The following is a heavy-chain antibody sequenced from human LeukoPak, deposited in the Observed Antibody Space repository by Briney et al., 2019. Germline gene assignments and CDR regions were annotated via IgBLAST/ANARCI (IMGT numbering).Heavy chain of an antibody. Sequence: SVKVSCKASGGTFSSYAISWVRQAPGQGLEWMGRIIPILGIANYAQKFQGRVTITADKSTSTAYMELSSPRSEDTAVYYCARRPRTDYYGMDVWGQGTTVTVSS. CDR1: GGTFSSYA. V-gene: IGHV1-69*04. D-gene: IGHD1-14*01. CDR3: ARRPRTDYYGMDV. J-gene: IGHJ6*02. CDR2: IIPILGIA.